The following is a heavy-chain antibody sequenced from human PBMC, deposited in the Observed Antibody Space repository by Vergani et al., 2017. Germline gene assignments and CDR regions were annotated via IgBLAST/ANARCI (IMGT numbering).Heavy chain of an antibody. CDR1: GFTFSSYA. CDR2: ISSNGGST. D-gene: IGHD3-3*01. V-gene: IGHV3-64*01. Sequence: EVQLLESGGGLVQPGGSLRLSCAASGFTFSSYAMHWVRQAPGKGLEYVSAISSNGGSTYYANSVKGRFTISRDNSKNTLYLQMGSLRAEDMAVYYCARDIGGDRYDFWSGYYLGQDAFDIWGQGTMVTVSS. J-gene: IGHJ3*02. CDR3: ARDIGGDRYDFWSGYYLGQDAFDI.